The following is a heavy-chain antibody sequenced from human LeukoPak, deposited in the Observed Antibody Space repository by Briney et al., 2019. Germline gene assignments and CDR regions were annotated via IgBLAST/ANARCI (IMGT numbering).Heavy chain of an antibody. V-gene: IGHV1-46*01. CDR3: ARVAAAGEKDY. CDR2: INPSGGST. Sequence: ASVKVSCKASGYTFTSYYMHWVRQAPGQGLEWMGIINPSGGSTSYAQKFQGRVTMTRDMSTSTVYMELSSLRSEDTAVYYCARVAAAGEKDYWGQGTLVTASS. CDR1: GYTFTSYY. J-gene: IGHJ4*02. D-gene: IGHD6-13*01.